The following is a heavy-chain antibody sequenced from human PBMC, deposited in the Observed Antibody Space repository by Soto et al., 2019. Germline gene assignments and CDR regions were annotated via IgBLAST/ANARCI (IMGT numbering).Heavy chain of an antibody. D-gene: IGHD3-3*01. CDR1: GYSSSRDG. J-gene: IGHJ4*02. Sequence: GYSSSRDGVRWLRKKNGQGLEWIGWIAAGNGNTNYAQKFQGRVTMTRDTSTTTAYMELSSLRSEDTAVYYCAAGNYYDFRSGYPKDFAYWGQGTLVTVSS. CDR3: AAGNYYDFRSGYPKDFAY. CDR2: IAAGNGNT. V-gene: IGHV1-58*01.